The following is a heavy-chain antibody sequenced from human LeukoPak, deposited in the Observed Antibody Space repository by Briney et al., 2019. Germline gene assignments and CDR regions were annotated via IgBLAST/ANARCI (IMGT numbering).Heavy chain of an antibody. Sequence: GGSLRLSCAASGFSFSNHWMAWVRQAPGQGLEWVANINKDGSETYYVDSVKGRFTISRDNAKNSLHLQMNSLRAEDTAVYYCARVLSGNAYDAMDVWGQGTTVTVSS. J-gene: IGHJ6*02. CDR1: GFSFSNHW. D-gene: IGHD3-10*01. V-gene: IGHV3-7*01. CDR3: ARVLSGNAYDAMDV. CDR2: INKDGSET.